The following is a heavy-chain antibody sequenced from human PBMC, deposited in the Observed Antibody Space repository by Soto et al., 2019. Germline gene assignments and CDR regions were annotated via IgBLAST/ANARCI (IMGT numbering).Heavy chain of an antibody. CDR3: ARRSVSHSNAFDF. V-gene: IGHV1-69*13. D-gene: IGHD2-15*01. J-gene: IGHJ3*01. Sequence: SVKVSCKASGGTFRNLAINWVRQAPGQGLEWMGGFIPIIGGGINAQKFQGRVTITSDESTSTAYKELSSLKSEDTAMYFCARRSVSHSNAFDFWGQGTMVTVS. CDR1: GGTFRNLA. CDR2: FIPIIGGG.